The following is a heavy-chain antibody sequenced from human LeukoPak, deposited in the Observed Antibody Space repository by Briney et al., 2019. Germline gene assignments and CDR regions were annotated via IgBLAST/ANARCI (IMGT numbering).Heavy chain of an antibody. J-gene: IGHJ4*02. CDR2: ISSSSSYI. Sequence: GGSLRLSCAASGFTFSSYSMNWVRQAPGKGLEWVSSISSSSSYIRYADSVKGRFTISRDNAKNSLYLQMNSLRAEDTAVYYCALGDYGAPFDYWGQGTLVTVSS. CDR1: GFTFSSYS. CDR3: ALGDYGAPFDY. D-gene: IGHD4-17*01. V-gene: IGHV3-21*01.